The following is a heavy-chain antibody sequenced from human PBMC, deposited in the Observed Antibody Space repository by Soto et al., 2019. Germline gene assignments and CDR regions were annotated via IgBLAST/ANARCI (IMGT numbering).Heavy chain of an antibody. Sequence: GGSLRLSCAASGFTFSKYAMTWARQAPGKGLEWVSAISSNGAGTYYVDSVKGRFTVSRDNSKNTLYLQMHSLRAEDTAVYYCARSHIVPRLFMYPYDYWGQGTLVTVSS. CDR1: GFTFSKYA. CDR2: ISSNGAGT. CDR3: ARSHIVPRLFMYPYDY. J-gene: IGHJ4*02. D-gene: IGHD5-12*01. V-gene: IGHV3-23*01.